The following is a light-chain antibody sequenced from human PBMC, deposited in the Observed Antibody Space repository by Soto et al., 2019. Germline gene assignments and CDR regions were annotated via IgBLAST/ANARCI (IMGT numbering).Light chain of an antibody. Sequence: MTQSPSTLSASVGDRVTVTCRASQSIKNWLAWYQQKPGKAPKLLIYDAYILESGVPSRFSGSGSGTEFTLTISSLQPDDFATYYCQQYSYYSWTFGQGPKVDI. CDR3: QQYSYYSWT. CDR1: QSIKNW. CDR2: DAY. J-gene: IGKJ1*01. V-gene: IGKV1-5*01.